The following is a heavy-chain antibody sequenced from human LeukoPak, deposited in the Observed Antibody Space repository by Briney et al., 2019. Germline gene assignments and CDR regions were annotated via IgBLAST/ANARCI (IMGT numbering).Heavy chain of an antibody. J-gene: IGHJ5*02. CDR1: GYTFTSYD. CDR2: MNPNSGNT. V-gene: IGHV1-8*01. D-gene: IGHD6-19*01. Sequence: ASAKFSCKASGYTFTSYDSNWVRQATGQGIEWMGWMNPNSGNTGYAQKFQGRVTMTRNTSISTAYMELSSLRSEDTAVYYCARGIGYSSGWYDGDWFDPWGQGTLVTVSS. CDR3: ARGIGYSSGWYDGDWFDP.